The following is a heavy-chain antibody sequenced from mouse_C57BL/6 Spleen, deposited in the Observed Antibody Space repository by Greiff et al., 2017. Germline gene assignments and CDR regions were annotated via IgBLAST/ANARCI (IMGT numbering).Heavy chain of an antibody. CDR1: GFTFSSYS. V-gene: IGHV5-4*03. CDR3: ERGLYWYFDV. J-gene: IGHJ1*03. Sequence: EVKLMESGGGLVQPGGSLKLSCAASGFTFSSYSMSWVRQTPEKRLEWVATISDGGSNTYYPDNVKGRFTISRDNAKNNLYLQMSHLKSEDTARYYGERGLYWYFDVWGTGTTVTVSS. CDR2: ISDGGSNT. D-gene: IGHD2-2*01.